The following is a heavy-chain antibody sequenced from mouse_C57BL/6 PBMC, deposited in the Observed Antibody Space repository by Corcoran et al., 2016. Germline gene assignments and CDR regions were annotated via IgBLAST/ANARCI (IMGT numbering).Heavy chain of an antibody. CDR2: INPNNGGT. V-gene: IGHV1-26*01. CDR3: ARSPVDYPNAMDY. Sequence: EVQLQQSGPELVRPGASVKISCKASGYTFTDYYMNWVKQSHGKSLEWIGDINPNNGGTSYNQKFKGKATLTVDKSSSTAYMELRSLTSEDSAVYYCARSPVDYPNAMDYWGQGTSVTVSS. D-gene: IGHD2-4*01. J-gene: IGHJ4*01. CDR1: GYTFTDYY.